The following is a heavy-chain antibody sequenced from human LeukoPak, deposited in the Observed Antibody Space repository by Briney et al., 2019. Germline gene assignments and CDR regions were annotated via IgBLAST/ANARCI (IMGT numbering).Heavy chain of an antibody. CDR2: IYYSGST. Sequence: SETLSLTCTVSGGSISSYYWSWIRQPPGKGLEWIGYIYYSGSTNYNPSLKSRVTISVDTSKNQFSLKLSSVTAADTAVYYCARGWDYYGSGSYKYYYYYYMDVWGKGTTVTVSS. J-gene: IGHJ6*03. D-gene: IGHD3-10*01. CDR3: ARGWDYYGSGSYKYYYYYYMDV. V-gene: IGHV4-59*01. CDR1: GGSISSYY.